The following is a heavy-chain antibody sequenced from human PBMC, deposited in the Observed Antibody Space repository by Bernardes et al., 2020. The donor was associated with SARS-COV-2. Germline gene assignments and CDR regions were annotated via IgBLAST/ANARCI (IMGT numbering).Heavy chain of an antibody. CDR2: IKQDGSEK. J-gene: IGHJ6*02. D-gene: IGHD3-10*01. CDR3: ARDLYGSGSGYYYGMDV. V-gene: IGHV3-7*01. CDR1: GFTFSSYW. Sequence: GGSLRLSCAASGFTFSSYWMSWVRQAPGKGLEWVANIKQDGSEKYYVDSVKGRFTISRDNAKNSLYLQMNSLRAEDTAVYYCARDLYGSGSGYYYGMDVWGQGTTVTVSS.